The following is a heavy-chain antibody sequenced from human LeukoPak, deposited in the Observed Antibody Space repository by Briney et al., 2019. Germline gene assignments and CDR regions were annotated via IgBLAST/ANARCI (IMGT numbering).Heavy chain of an antibody. CDR3: AKAQRGWIINYFDY. J-gene: IGHJ4*02. D-gene: IGHD3-10*01. CDR1: GFTFSNYG. CDR2: IRYDGRNK. V-gene: IGHV3-30*02. Sequence: PGGSLRLSCAASGFTFSNYGMHWVRQAPGKGLEWVGFIRYDGRNKYYADSVKGRFTISRDNSKNTLYLQMNSLRAEDTAVYYCAKAQRGWIINYFDYWGQGTLVTVSS.